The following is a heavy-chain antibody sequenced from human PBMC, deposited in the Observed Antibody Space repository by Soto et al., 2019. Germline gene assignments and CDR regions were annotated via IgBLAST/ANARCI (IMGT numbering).Heavy chain of an antibody. CDR1: RFTFSSYG. Sequence: QVQLVESGGSVVQPGRSLRLSCAASRFTFSSYGMNWVRQAPGKGLEWVALISYDGSNKYYADSVKGRFTISRDNSKNTLYLQMNSLRTEDTAVYYCAKDLGHGGRGAFDIWGQGTMVTVSS. D-gene: IGHD7-27*01. J-gene: IGHJ3*02. CDR2: ISYDGSNK. CDR3: AKDLGHGGRGAFDI. V-gene: IGHV3-30*18.